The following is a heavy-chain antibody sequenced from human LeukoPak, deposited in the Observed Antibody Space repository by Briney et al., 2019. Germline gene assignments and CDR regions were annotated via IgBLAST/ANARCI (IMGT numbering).Heavy chain of an antibody. CDR2: ISSSSSYI. V-gene: IGHV3-21*01. J-gene: IGHJ6*02. CDR3: ARDRQDIVERSARSGEYGMDV. D-gene: IGHD2-15*01. CDR1: GFTFSSYS. Sequence: GGSLRLSCAASGFTFSSYSMNWVRQAPGKGLEWVSSISSSSSYIYYADSVKGRFTISRDNAKNSLYLQMNSLRAEDTAVYYCARDRQDIVERSARSGEYGMDVWGQGTTVTVSS.